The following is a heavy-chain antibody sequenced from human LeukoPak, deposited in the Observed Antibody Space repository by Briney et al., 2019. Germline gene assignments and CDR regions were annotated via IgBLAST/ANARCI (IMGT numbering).Heavy chain of an antibody. CDR2: IYHSGST. Sequence: SETLSLTCAVSGYSISSGYYWGWIRQPPGKGLEWIGSIYHSGSTYYNPSLESRVTISVDTSKNQFSLKLSSVTAADTAVYYCARRESDYYGSGRVDYWGQGTLVTVSS. V-gene: IGHV4-38-2*01. CDR1: GYSISSGYY. CDR3: ARRESDYYGSGRVDY. J-gene: IGHJ4*02. D-gene: IGHD3-10*01.